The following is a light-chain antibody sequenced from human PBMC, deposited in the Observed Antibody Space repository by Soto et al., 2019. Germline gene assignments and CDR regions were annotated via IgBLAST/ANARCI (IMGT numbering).Light chain of an antibody. J-gene: IGKJ1*01. V-gene: IGKV1-8*01. CDR3: QQYYSYPRT. Sequence: AIRMTQSPSSFSASTGDRVTMTCRASQGISSYLAWYQHKPGKAPKLLIYAASTLQSGVPSRLSGSGSGTDFTLTISCPQTEDFATYYCQQYYSYPRTLGQGTKVEIK. CDR1: QGISSY. CDR2: AAS.